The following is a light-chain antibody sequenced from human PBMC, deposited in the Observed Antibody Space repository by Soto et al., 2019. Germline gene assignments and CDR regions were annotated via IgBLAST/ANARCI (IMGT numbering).Light chain of an antibody. CDR3: HQYGSSPLT. V-gene: IGKV3-20*01. CDR1: QSVSSSL. Sequence: EIVLTQSPGTLSLSPGEGATLSCRASQSVSSSLLAWFQQKPGQAPRLLIHDVSSSATGIPDRFSGSGSGTDFTLSISRLETEDFAVYYWHQYGSSPLTFGQGTKLEIK. CDR2: DVS. J-gene: IGKJ2*01.